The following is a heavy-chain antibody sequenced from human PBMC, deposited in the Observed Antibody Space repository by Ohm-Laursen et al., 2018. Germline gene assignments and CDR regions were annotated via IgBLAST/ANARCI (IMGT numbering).Heavy chain of an antibody. J-gene: IGHJ5*02. Sequence: SLRLSCAASGFTFSIKWMSWVRQAPGKGLEYVGRIKSKAAGETREYAEPVKGRFTILRDDSKNTLSLQMNSLKTEDTGVYYCSTDHFSWGQGTLVTVSS. V-gene: IGHV3-15*01. CDR2: IKSKAAGETR. D-gene: IGHD2/OR15-2a*01. CDR3: STDHFS. CDR1: GFTFSIKW.